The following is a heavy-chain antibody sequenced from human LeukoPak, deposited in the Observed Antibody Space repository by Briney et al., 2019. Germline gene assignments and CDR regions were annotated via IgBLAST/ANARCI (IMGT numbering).Heavy chain of an antibody. D-gene: IGHD5-24*01. V-gene: IGHV3-7*01. CDR2: IKPDGSER. CDR1: GVSFRGHW. Sequence: GGSLRLSCAASGVSFRGHWMSWVRQAPGKGLEWVANIKPDGSERRYVDSVKGRFTISRDDAKNSVYLEMNSLRVEDMAVYYCAGERWTTSGYYFDYWGQGTLVTVSS. CDR3: AGERWTTSGYYFDY. J-gene: IGHJ4*02.